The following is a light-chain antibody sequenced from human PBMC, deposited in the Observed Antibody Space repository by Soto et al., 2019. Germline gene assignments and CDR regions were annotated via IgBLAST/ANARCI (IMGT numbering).Light chain of an antibody. CDR1: QSVSSSY. J-gene: IGKJ5*01. Sequence: VLTQSPGTLSLSSGERATLSCSASQSVSSSYLAWYQQKPGQAPRLLICGASSRATGIPDRLSGSGSGPDFTLTISSLQPEDSATYFCQQLNSYPQTFGQGTRLEIK. CDR2: GAS. V-gene: IGKV3-20*01. CDR3: QQLNSYPQT.